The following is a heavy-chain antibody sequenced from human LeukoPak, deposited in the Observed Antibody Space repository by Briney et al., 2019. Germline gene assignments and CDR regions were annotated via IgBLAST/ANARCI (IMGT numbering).Heavy chain of an antibody. J-gene: IGHJ3*02. D-gene: IGHD3-3*01. CDR3: ARADVGVLRFLEWLPNAFDI. CDR1: GGSFSGYY. CDR2: INHSGST. Sequence: PSETLSLTCAVYGGSFSGYYWSWIRQPPGKGLEWIGEINHSGSTNYNPSLKSRVTISVDTSKNQFSLKLSSVTAADTAVYYCARADVGVLRFLEWLPNAFDIWGQGTMVTVSS. V-gene: IGHV4-34*01.